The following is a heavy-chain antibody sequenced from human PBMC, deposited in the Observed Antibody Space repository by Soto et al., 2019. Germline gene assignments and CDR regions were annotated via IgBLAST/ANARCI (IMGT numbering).Heavy chain of an antibody. Sequence: GASVKVSCKASGYTFTSYGISWVRQAPGQGLEWMGWISAYNGNTNYAQKLQGRVTMTTDTSTSTAYMELRSLRSDDTAVYYCARRAYSSGWYGGYYGMDVWGQGTTVTVS. CDR2: ISAYNGNT. J-gene: IGHJ6*02. V-gene: IGHV1-18*01. D-gene: IGHD6-19*01. CDR1: GYTFTSYG. CDR3: ARRAYSSGWYGGYYGMDV.